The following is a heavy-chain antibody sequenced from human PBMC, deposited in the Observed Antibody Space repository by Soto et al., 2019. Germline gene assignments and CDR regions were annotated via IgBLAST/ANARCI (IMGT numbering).Heavy chain of an antibody. CDR1: GFTFSSYG. J-gene: IGHJ3*02. V-gene: IGHV3-30*18. CDR2: ISYDGSNK. D-gene: IGHD3-3*01. Sequence: GGSLRLSCAASGFTFSSYGMHWVRQAPGKGLEWVAVISYDGSNKYYADSVKGRFTISRDNSKNTLYLQMNSLRAEDTAVYYCAKRGNYDFWSGDAFDIWGQGTMVTVSS. CDR3: AKRGNYDFWSGDAFDI.